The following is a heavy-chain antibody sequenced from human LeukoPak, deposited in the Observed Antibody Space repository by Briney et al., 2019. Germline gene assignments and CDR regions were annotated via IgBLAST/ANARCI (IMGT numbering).Heavy chain of an antibody. D-gene: IGHD2/OR15-2a*01. V-gene: IGHV3-30*02. CDR3: AKDLEYYSRSPINYFDY. Sequence: PGGSLRLSCAASGFTFSSYGMHWVRQAPGKGLEWVAFIRYDGSNKYYADSVKGRFTISRDNSKNTLYLQMNSLRAEDTAVYYCAKDLEYYSRSPINYFDYWGQGTLVTVSS. J-gene: IGHJ4*02. CDR1: GFTFSSYG. CDR2: IRYDGSNK.